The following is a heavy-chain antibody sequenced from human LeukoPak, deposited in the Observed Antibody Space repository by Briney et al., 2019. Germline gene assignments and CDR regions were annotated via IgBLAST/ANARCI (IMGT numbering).Heavy chain of an antibody. J-gene: IGHJ4*02. D-gene: IGHD6-19*01. V-gene: IGHV3-33*06. CDR2: IWYGGSNK. CDR1: GFTFSSYG. Sequence: GRSLRLSCAASGFTFSSYGMHWVRQAPGKGLEWLAVIWYGGSNKYYADSVKGRFTISRDNSKNTLYLQMNSLRAEDTAVYYCAKGASLGQWLANWGQGTLVTVSS. CDR3: AKGASLGQWLAN.